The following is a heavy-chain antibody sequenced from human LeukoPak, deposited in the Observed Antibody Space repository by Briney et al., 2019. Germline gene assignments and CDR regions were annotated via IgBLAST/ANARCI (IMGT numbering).Heavy chain of an antibody. CDR2: ISSSSSYI. Sequence: GGSLRLSCAASGFTFSGYSMNWVRQAPGKGLEWVSSISSSSSYIYYADSVKGRFTISRDNAKNSLYLQMNSLRAEDTAVYYCARSGLSYFDYWGQGTLVTVSS. CDR3: ARSGLSYFDY. J-gene: IGHJ4*02. CDR1: GFTFSGYS. V-gene: IGHV3-21*01. D-gene: IGHD2-8*02.